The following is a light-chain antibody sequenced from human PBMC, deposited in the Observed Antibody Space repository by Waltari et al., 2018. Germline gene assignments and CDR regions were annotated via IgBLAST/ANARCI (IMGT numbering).Light chain of an antibody. Sequence: DIVMTQSPDSLAVSLGESATINRKSSQSVLYSSNNKNYLAWYQQKPGQPPKLLIYWASNRESGVPDRFSGSGSGTDFTLTISSLQAEDVAVYYCQQYYSTLPTFGQGTRLEIK. V-gene: IGKV4-1*01. CDR3: QQYYSTLPT. CDR2: WAS. CDR1: QSVLYSSNNKNY. J-gene: IGKJ5*01.